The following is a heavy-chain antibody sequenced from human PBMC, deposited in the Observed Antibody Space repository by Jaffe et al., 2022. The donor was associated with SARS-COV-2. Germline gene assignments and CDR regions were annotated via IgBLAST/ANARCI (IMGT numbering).Heavy chain of an antibody. CDR2: IWPGDSDT. D-gene: IGHD2-8*01. V-gene: IGHV5-51*01. J-gene: IGHJ4*02. Sequence: EVQLVQSGAELKKAGESLKISCKGSGYTFDINWIGWVRQVPGKGLEYMGLIWPGDSDTRYSPSFQGQVTISVDASISTVYLQWSSLKASDTAMYYCARTISVCNNGLCSKYFAHWGQGTLVTVSS. CDR3: ARTISVCNNGLCSKYFAH. CDR1: GYTFDINW.